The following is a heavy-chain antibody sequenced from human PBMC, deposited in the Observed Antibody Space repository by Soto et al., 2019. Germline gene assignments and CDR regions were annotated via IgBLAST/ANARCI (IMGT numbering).Heavy chain of an antibody. D-gene: IGHD6-19*01. Sequence: QVQLVQSGAEVKKPGASVKVSCTFTSYDINWVRQATGQGLEWMAWMNPNSGDTRYAQKVQGRVTMTRNTSSFTAYMELSSLRSEDTAVYYCARGPGSSDWRFSYYYMDVWGQGTTVTVSS. CDR2: MNPNSGDT. J-gene: IGHJ6*02. V-gene: IGHV1-8*01. CDR1: FTSYD. CDR3: ARGPGSSDWRFSYYYMDV.